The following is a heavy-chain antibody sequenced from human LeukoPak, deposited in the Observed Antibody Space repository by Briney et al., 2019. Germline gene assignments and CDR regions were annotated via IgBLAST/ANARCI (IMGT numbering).Heavy chain of an antibody. D-gene: IGHD1-14*01. CDR3: ARDGMSTYYFDY. V-gene: IGHV3-23*01. Sequence: LTGGSLRLSCAASGFTFSSYAMSWVRQAPGKGLEWVSAISGSGGSTYYADSVKGRFTISRDNSKNTLYLQMNSLRAEDTAVYYCARDGMSTYYFDYWGQGTLVTVSS. CDR2: ISGSGGST. CDR1: GFTFSSYA. J-gene: IGHJ4*02.